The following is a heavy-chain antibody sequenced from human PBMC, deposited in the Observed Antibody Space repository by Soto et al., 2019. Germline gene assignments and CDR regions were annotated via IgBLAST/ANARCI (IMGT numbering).Heavy chain of an antibody. D-gene: IGHD2-15*01. CDR3: AIALGSLDY. CDR2: VKYDGSQT. Sequence: GGSLRLSCADCGFTFSSYWMSWVRQAPGQGLEWVANVKYDGSQTYYVGSVKGRFTISRDNSKNTLYLQMNSLRAEDTAVYYCAIALGSLDYWGQGTLVTVSS. CDR1: GFTFSSYW. V-gene: IGHV3-7*03. J-gene: IGHJ4*02.